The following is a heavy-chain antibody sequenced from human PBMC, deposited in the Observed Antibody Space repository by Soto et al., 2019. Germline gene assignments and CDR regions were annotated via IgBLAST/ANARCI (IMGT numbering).Heavy chain of an antibody. CDR1: GFTFSGYA. CDR2: ITDDGVGT. CDR3: AKFKAGTCEKYHFDY. Sequence: EVQLLESGGGLVQPGGSLRLSCAASGFTFSGYAMSWVRQASGKGLEWVAGITDDGVGTYYADSVKGRFSISRDNSKNTLYLQMNGLRAEDTALYYCAKFKAGTCEKYHFDYWGQGTLVTVSS. J-gene: IGHJ4*02. D-gene: IGHD2-2*01. V-gene: IGHV3-23*01.